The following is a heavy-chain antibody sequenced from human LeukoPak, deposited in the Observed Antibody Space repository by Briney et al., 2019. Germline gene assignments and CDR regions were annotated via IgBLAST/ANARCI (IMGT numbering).Heavy chain of an antibody. V-gene: IGHV3-74*01. CDR3: ARGPSYDILTGYWRRGDYFDY. Sequence: GGSLRLSCAASGFTFSNYWMHWVRQAPGKGLVWVSRINSDGINTSYADSVKGRFTISRDNAKNTLYLQMNSLRAEDTAVYYCARGPSYDILTGYWRRGDYFDYWGQGTLVTVSS. CDR1: GFTFSNYW. CDR2: INSDGINT. J-gene: IGHJ4*02. D-gene: IGHD3-9*01.